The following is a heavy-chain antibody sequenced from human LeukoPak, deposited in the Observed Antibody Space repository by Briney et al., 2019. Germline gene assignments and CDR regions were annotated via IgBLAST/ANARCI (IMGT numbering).Heavy chain of an antibody. CDR1: GYTLTELS. J-gene: IGHJ4*02. V-gene: IGHV1-24*01. CDR2: FDPEDGET. D-gene: IGHD3-22*01. Sequence: ASVKVSCKVSGYTLTELSMHRVRQAPGRGLEWMGGFDPEDGETIYAQKFQGRVTMTEDTSTDTAYMELSSLRSEDTAVYYCATTMIVVVISTDGLRDWGQGTLVTVSS. CDR3: ATTMIVVVISTDGLRD.